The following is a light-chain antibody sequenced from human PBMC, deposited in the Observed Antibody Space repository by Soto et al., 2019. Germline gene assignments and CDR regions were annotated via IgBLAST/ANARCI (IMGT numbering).Light chain of an antibody. CDR1: QGISSY. J-gene: IGKJ2*01. CDR3: QQLNSYSYT. V-gene: IGKV1-9*01. Sequence: IQLTQSPSSLSASVGDRVTITCRASQGISSYLAWYQQKPGKAPKLLIYAASTLQSGDPSRFSVSGSGTDFTLTISSLQPEDFATYYCQQLNSYSYTFGQGTKLEIK. CDR2: AAS.